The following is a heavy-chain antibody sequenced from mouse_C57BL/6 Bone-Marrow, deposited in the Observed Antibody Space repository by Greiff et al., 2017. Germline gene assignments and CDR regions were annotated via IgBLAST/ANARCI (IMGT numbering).Heavy chain of an antibody. V-gene: IGHV1-53*01. J-gene: IGHJ3*01. CDR3: AEGLYDGASLAY. CDR1: GYTFTSYW. Sequence: QVQLQQPGTELVKPGASVQLSCKASGYTFTSYWMPWVKQRPGQGLEWIGNINPSSGGTNYNEKFKSKATLTVDKSSSTAYMQLSSLTSEDSAVYYCAEGLYDGASLAYWGQGTVVSVSA. D-gene: IGHD2-3*01. CDR2: INPSSGGT.